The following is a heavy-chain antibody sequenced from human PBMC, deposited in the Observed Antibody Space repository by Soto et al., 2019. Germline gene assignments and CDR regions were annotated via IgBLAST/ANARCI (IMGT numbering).Heavy chain of an antibody. V-gene: IGHV4-31*03. J-gene: IGHJ5*02. CDR2: IYYSGST. CDR1: GGSISSGGYY. Sequence: SETLSLTCTVSGGSISSGGYYWSWIRQHPGKGLEWIGYIYYSGSTYYNPSLKSRVTISVDTSKNQFSLKLSSVTAADTAVYYCANGGYSSSWYWFDPWAQGTLVTVSS. CDR3: ANGGYSSSWYWFDP. D-gene: IGHD6-13*01.